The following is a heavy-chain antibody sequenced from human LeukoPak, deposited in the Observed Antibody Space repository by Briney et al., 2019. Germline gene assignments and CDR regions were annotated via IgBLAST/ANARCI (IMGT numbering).Heavy chain of an antibody. CDR3: ARDLVATITPDY. CDR1: GFTFSSNS. D-gene: IGHD5-24*01. V-gene: IGHV3-30*03. Sequence: GSLRLSCAASGFTFSSNSMNWVRQAPGKGLEWVAVISYDGSNKYYADSVKGRFTISRDNSKNTLYLQMNSLRAEDTAVYYCARDLVATITPDYWGQGTLVTVSS. CDR2: ISYDGSNK. J-gene: IGHJ4*02.